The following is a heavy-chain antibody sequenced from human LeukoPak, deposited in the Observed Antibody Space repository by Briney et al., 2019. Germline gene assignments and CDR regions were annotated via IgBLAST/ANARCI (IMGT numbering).Heavy chain of an antibody. CDR1: GGSVRSGSYY. CDR2: VYYSGNT. D-gene: IGHD2-15*01. V-gene: IGHV4-61*01. J-gene: IGHJ4*02. Sequence: PSETLSLTCTVSGGSVRSGSYYWSWIRQPPGKGLEWIGYVYYSGNTDYSPPLKSRVTISVDTSRNQFSLKLTSVTAADTAVYYCARDTGYCSGGSCYHNYFDYWGPGTLVTVSS. CDR3: ARDTGYCSGGSCYHNYFDY.